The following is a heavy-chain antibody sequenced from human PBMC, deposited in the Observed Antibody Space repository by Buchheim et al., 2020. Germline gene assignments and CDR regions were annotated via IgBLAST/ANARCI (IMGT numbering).Heavy chain of an antibody. Sequence: QVQLQQWGAGLLKPSETLSLTCAVYGGSFSGYYWSWIRQPPGKGLEWIGEINHSGSTNFNPSLKSRVTISVDTSKNQFSLKRSSVTAADTAVYYCARGHDGSGTSHHEYFDYWGQGTL. D-gene: IGHD3-10*01. CDR1: GGSFSGYY. V-gene: IGHV4-34*01. CDR3: ARGHDGSGTSHHEYFDY. J-gene: IGHJ4*02. CDR2: INHSGST.